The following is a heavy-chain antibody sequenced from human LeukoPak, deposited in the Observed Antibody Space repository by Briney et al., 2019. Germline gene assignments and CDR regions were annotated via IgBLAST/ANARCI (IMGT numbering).Heavy chain of an antibody. CDR3: ARRHYCFWSGYFGGWFDP. CDR1: GGSISSSSYY. D-gene: IGHD3-3*01. V-gene: IGHV4-39*01. CDR2: IYYSVST. J-gene: IGHJ5*02. Sequence: SETLSLTCTVSGGSISSSSYYWGWIRQPPGKGLEWFGRIYYSVSTYYNPALKSRVTISVHTSKNQFSLKLSSVTAADTAVYYCARRHYCFWSGYFGGWFDPWGQGTLVTVSS.